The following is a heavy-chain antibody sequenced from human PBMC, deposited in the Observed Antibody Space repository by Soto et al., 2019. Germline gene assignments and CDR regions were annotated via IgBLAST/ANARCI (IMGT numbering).Heavy chain of an antibody. CDR1: GYTFTSYG. D-gene: IGHD3-10*01. CDR3: ARAPEEVAGNRGENDY. J-gene: IGHJ4*02. V-gene: IGHV1-18*01. Sequence: QVQLVQSGAEVKKPGASVKVSCKASGYTFTSYGISWVRQAPGQGLEWMGWISAYNGNTNYAQKLQGRVTMTTDTXTXXAYLELRSLRADDTAVYYCARAPEEVAGNRGENDYWGQGTLVTVSS. CDR2: ISAYNGNT.